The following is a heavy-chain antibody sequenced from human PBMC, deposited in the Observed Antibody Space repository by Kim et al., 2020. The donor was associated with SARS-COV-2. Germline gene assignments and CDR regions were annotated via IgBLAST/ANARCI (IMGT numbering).Heavy chain of an antibody. Sequence: SETLSLTCTVSGGPISSYYWSWIRQPPGKGLEWIGYIYYSGSTNYNPSLKSRVTISVDTSKNQFSLKLSSVTAADTAVYYCARDYYGSGSYYKADYYYGMDVWGQGTTVTVSS. CDR3: ARDYYGSGSYYKADYYYGMDV. V-gene: IGHV4-59*01. CDR1: GGPISSYY. D-gene: IGHD3-10*01. CDR2: IYYSGST. J-gene: IGHJ6*02.